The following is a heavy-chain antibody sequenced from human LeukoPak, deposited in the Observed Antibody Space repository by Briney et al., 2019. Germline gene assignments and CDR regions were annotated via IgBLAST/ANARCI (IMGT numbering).Heavy chain of an antibody. CDR1: GFTFGSYG. D-gene: IGHD3-22*01. J-gene: IGHJ4*02. Sequence: GGSLRLSCAASGFTFGSYGTHWVRQAPGKGLEWVAFIRYDGSNKYYADSVKGRFTISRDNSKNTLYLQMNSLRAEDTAVYYCAKAEDRHYYDTHPHFDYWGRGTLVTVSS. CDR3: AKAEDRHYYDTHPHFDY. V-gene: IGHV3-30*02. CDR2: IRYDGSNK.